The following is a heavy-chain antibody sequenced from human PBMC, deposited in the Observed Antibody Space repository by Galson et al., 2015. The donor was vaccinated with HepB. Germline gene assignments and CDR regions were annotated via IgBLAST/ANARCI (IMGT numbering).Heavy chain of an antibody. CDR3: VSMVRGPKTNWFDP. J-gene: IGHJ5*02. CDR1: GYTLTELS. V-gene: IGHV1-24*01. CDR2: FDPEDGET. D-gene: IGHD3-10*01. Sequence: SVKVSCKVSGYTLTELSMHWVRQAPGKGLEWMGGFDPEDGETIYAQKFQGRVTMTEDTSTDTAYMELSSLRSEDTAVYYCVSMVRGPKTNWFDPWGQGTLVTVSS.